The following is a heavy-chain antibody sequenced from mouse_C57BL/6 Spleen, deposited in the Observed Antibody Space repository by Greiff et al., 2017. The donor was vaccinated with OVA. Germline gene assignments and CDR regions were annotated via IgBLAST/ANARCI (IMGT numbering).Heavy chain of an antibody. CDR1: GFSLTSYG. V-gene: IGHV2-5*01. CDR3: AVGGNYTFAY. J-gene: IGHJ3*01. Sequence: QVQLKQSGPGLVQPSQSLSITCTVSGFSLTSYGVHWVRQSPGTGLEWLGVIWRGGSTGYNAAFMSRLIITKDNSKIQVFFKMNSLQADDTAIYYCAVGGNYTFAYWGQGTLVTVSA. D-gene: IGHD1-1*02. CDR2: IWRGGST.